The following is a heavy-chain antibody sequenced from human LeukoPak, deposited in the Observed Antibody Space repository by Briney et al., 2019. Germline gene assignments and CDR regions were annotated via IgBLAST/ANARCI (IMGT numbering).Heavy chain of an antibody. J-gene: IGHJ4*02. CDR1: GVTLSSFA. CDR2: IYSGGST. V-gene: IGHV3-53*01. CDR3: ARSVGHFDY. Sequence: GGSLRLSCAASGVTLSSFAMSWARQAPGKGLEWVSVIYSGGSTYYADSVKGRFTISRDNSKNTLYLQMNSLRAEDTAVYYCARSVGHFDYWGQGTLVTVSS. D-gene: IGHD1-26*01.